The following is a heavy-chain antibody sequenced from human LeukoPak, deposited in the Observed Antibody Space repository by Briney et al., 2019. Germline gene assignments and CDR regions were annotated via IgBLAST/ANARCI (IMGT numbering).Heavy chain of an antibody. CDR1: GFTFDDYG. CDR3: ATSYDSSGCD. Sequence: GGSLRLSCAASGFTFDDYGMSWVRQAPGKGLEWVANIKPDGSLQFYGDSVKGRFTISRDNAKNSLYLQMNNLRAEDTALYYCATSYDSSGCDWGQGTLVTVSS. V-gene: IGHV3-7*01. D-gene: IGHD3-22*01. CDR2: IKPDGSLQ. J-gene: IGHJ4*02.